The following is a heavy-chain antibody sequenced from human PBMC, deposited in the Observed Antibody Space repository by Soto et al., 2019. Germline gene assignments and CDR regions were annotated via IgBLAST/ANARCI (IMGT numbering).Heavy chain of an antibody. Sequence: QVQLQESRPGLVKPSQTLSLTCTVSGRSISRGGYYWTWIRQHPGKGLEWIGSIYYSGSTYYNPSLNSLVTISVDTSKNQFPLKLSSVTAADTAVYCCARSVFPWGQGTLVTVSS. CDR3: ARSVFP. J-gene: IGHJ5*02. V-gene: IGHV4-31*01. CDR1: GRSISRGGYY. CDR2: IYYSGST.